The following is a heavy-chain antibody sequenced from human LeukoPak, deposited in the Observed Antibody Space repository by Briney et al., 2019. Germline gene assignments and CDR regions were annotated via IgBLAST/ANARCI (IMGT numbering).Heavy chain of an antibody. V-gene: IGHV3-23*01. Sequence: PGGSLRLSCAASGFTFSNYAMTWVRQAPGKGLEWVSTISDGGAATYYADSVKGRFTISRDNSKNTLSLQMNSLRAEDTAVYYCAKALNVLVPSTSRWFDPWGQGTLATVSS. CDR3: AKALNVLVPSTSRWFDP. CDR1: GFTFSNYA. D-gene: IGHD2-2*01. CDR2: ISDGGAAT. J-gene: IGHJ5*02.